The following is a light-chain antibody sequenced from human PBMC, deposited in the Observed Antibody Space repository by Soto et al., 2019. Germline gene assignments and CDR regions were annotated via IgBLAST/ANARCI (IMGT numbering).Light chain of an antibody. CDR3: QQYGSSSWT. CDR2: GAS. J-gene: IGKJ1*01. CDR1: QSVSSN. Sequence: EIVLTQSPGTLSLSPGERATLSCRASQSVSSNLAWYQQKPGQAPRLLIYGASSRATGIPARFSGSGSGTDFTLTISRLEPEDFAVYYCQQYGSSSWTVGQGNKVDSK. V-gene: IGKV3-20*01.